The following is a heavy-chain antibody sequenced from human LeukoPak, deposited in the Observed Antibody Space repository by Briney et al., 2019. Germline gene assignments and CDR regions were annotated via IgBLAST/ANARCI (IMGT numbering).Heavy chain of an antibody. Sequence: SETLSLSCTVSGGSLSGYYWRWIRQPPGKGLEWIGYIYYSGNTNYNPSLKSRVTLSVDTSTNQLFLKLSSVTAADTAVYYCARGWDTGYSYYGMDVWGPGTTVTVSS. J-gene: IGHJ6*02. V-gene: IGHV4-59*01. CDR1: GGSLSGYY. CDR3: ARGWDTGYSYYGMDV. CDR2: IYYSGNT. D-gene: IGHD5-18*01.